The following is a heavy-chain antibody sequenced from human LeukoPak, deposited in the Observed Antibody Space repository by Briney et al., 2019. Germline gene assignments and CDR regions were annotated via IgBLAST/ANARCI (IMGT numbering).Heavy chain of an antibody. Sequence: PGGSLRLSCAGSGFIFNNYAMHWVRQAPGKGLEWVSSISSSSSYIYYADSVKGRFTISRDNAKNSLYLQMNSLRAEDTAVYYCARDWMVRGAERINWFDPWGQGTLVTVSS. CDR2: ISSSSSYI. V-gene: IGHV3-21*01. J-gene: IGHJ5*02. CDR3: ARDWMVRGAERINWFDP. D-gene: IGHD3-10*01. CDR1: GFIFNNYA.